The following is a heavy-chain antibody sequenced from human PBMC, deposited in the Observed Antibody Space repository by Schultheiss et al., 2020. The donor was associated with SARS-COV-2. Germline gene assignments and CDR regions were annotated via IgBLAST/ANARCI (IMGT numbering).Heavy chain of an antibody. V-gene: IGHV3-30*01. CDR2: ISYDGSNK. D-gene: IGHD6-6*01. Sequence: GGSLRLSCAASGFTFSSYAMHWVRQAPGKGLEWVAVISYDGSNKYYADSVKGRFTISRDNSKNTLYLQMNSLRAEDTAVYYCAREYSSSFVDYWGQGTLVTVSS. CDR3: AREYSSSFVDY. CDR1: GFTFSSYA. J-gene: IGHJ4*02.